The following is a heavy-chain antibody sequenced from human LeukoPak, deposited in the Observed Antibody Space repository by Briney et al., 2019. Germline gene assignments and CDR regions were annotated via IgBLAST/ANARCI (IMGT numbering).Heavy chain of an antibody. J-gene: IGHJ4*02. CDR3: ARGGYNIWEYYFNY. Sequence: SETLSLTCAVYGGSFSGYYWSWIRQPPGKGLEWIGEINHSGSTNYNPSLKSRVTISVDTSKNQFSLKLSSLTAADTAIYYCARGGYNIWEYYFNYWGQGTLVTVSS. CDR2: INHSGST. V-gene: IGHV4-34*01. D-gene: IGHD5-24*01. CDR1: GGSFSGYY.